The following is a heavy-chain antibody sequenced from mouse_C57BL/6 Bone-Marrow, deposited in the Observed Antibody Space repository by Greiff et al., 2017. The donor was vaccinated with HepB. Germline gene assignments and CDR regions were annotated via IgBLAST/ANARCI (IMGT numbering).Heavy chain of an antibody. CDR2: FYPGSGSI. CDR3: ARHGEGYGYDEGWYFDV. Sequence: QVQLQQSGAELVKPGASVKLSCKASGYTFTEYTIHWVKQRSGQGLEWIGWFYPGSGSIKYNEKFKDKATLTADKSSSTVYMELSRLTSEDSAVYFCARHGEGYGYDEGWYFDVWGTGTTVTVSS. D-gene: IGHD2-2*01. J-gene: IGHJ1*03. CDR1: GYTFTEYT. V-gene: IGHV1-62-2*01.